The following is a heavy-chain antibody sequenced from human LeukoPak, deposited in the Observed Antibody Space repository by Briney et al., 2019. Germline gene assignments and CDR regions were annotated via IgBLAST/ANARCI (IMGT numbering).Heavy chain of an antibody. V-gene: IGHV3-74*01. CDR2: INSDGSIT. CDR1: GFTFTTYW. Sequence: GGSLRLSCAASGFTFTTYWMHWVRQAPGKGLVWVSHINSDGSITSYADSVKGRFTISRDNAKNTLYLQMNSLRAEDTAVYYCARDAVDTANAVWGQGTTVTVS. CDR3: ARDAVDTANAV. J-gene: IGHJ6*02. D-gene: IGHD5-18*01.